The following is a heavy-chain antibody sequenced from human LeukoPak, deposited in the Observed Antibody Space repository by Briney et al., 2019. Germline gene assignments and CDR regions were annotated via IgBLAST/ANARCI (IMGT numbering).Heavy chain of an antibody. CDR2: ISGSGGST. D-gene: IGHD3-10*01. V-gene: IGHV3-23*01. J-gene: IGHJ6*02. CDR1: GFTFSSYS. CDR3: ANLWFGGLDYYYYGMDV. Sequence: GGSLRLSCAASGFTFSSYSMNWVRQAPGKGLEWVSAISGSGGSTYYADSVKGRFTISRDNSKNTLYLQMNSLRAEDTAVYCCANLWFGGLDYYYYGMDVWGQGTTVTVSS.